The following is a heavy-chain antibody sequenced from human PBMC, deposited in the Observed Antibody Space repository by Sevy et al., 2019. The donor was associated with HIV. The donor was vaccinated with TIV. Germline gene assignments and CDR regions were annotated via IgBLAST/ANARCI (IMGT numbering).Heavy chain of an antibody. Sequence: GGSLRLSCAASGFTFSSYWMSWVRQAPGKGLEWVANIKQDGSEKYYVDSVKGRFTISRDNAKNSLYLQMNSLRAEDTAVYYCARDKFYSGYDLFYGMDVWGQGTTVTVSS. CDR2: IKQDGSEK. J-gene: IGHJ6*02. V-gene: IGHV3-7*03. D-gene: IGHD5-12*01. CDR1: GFTFSSYW. CDR3: ARDKFYSGYDLFYGMDV.